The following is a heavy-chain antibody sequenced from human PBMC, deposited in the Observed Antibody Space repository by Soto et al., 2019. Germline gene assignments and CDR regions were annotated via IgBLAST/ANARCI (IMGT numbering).Heavy chain of an antibody. CDR2: IYHSGST. Sequence: PSETLSLTCAVSGGSISSGGYSWSWIRQPPGKGLEWIGYIYHSGSTYYNPSLKSRVTISVDRSKNQFSLKLSSVTAADTAVYYCARGSPELLWFGELGYWFDPQGQGPLVTVSS. D-gene: IGHD3-10*01. V-gene: IGHV4-30-2*01. CDR1: GGSISSGGYS. CDR3: ARGSPELLWFGELGYWFDP. J-gene: IGHJ5*02.